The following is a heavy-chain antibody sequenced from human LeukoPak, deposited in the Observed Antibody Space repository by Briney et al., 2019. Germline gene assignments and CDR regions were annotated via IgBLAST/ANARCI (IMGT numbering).Heavy chain of an antibody. CDR1: GFTFSSYW. J-gene: IGHJ6*02. Sequence: GGSLRLSCAASGFTFSSYWMSWVRQAPGKGLEWVANIKQDGSEKYYVDSVKGRFTISRDNAKNSLYLQMNSLRAEDTAVYYCARRELTVSIAAAGYYYYYGMDAWGQGTTVTVSS. CDR2: IKQDGSEK. V-gene: IGHV3-7*03. CDR3: ARRELTVSIAAAGYYYYYGMDA. D-gene: IGHD6-13*01.